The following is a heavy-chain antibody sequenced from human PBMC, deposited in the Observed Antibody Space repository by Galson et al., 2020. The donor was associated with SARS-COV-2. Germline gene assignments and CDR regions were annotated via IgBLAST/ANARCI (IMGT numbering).Heavy chain of an antibody. CDR3: IRQDGSGSYKY. CDR1: GFSFRDFG. J-gene: IGHJ4*02. V-gene: IGHV3-73*01. Sequence: GGSLRLSCAGSGFSFRDFGVHWVRQASGKGLEWVGRIRMKDYNYATAYAASVTGRFTISRDDSKSTAYLQMDSLISEDTAVYYCIRQDGSGSYKYWGQGTLVTVSS. CDR2: IRMKDYNYAT. D-gene: IGHD3-10*01.